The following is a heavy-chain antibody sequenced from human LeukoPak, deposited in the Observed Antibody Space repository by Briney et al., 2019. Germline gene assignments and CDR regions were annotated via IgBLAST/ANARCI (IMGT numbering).Heavy chain of an antibody. CDR2: IRINAHGGAT. Sequence: GGSLRLSCTASGLTFADYTLSWVRQAPGQGLEWVGFIRINAHGGATEYAASVEGRFTISRDDSKSIAYLQMNSLKTEDTAAYYCARIYYAMDVWGQGTMVTVSS. V-gene: IGHV3-49*04. CDR3: ARIYYAMDV. CDR1: GLTFADYT. J-gene: IGHJ6*02.